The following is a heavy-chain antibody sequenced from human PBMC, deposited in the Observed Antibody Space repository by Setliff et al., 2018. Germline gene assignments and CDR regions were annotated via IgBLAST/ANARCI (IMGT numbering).Heavy chain of an antibody. J-gene: IGHJ1*01. V-gene: IGHV1-18*01. CDR1: GYNFKTYA. CDR2: ISLYDGHT. D-gene: IGHD5-12*01. CDR3: ARGNPAERYEY. Sequence: ASVKVSCKASGYNFKTYAISWVRQAPGQGLEWMGFISLYDGHTNYAQNFQGRLTVTTDTSTCTAYMELGSLRFDDTAVYYCARGNPAERYEYWGQGTLVTVSS.